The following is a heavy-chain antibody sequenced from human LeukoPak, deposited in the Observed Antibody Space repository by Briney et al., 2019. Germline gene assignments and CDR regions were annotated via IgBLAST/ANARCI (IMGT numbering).Heavy chain of an antibody. CDR3: ARLLNNDNAGDPDTFDM. Sequence: PSETLSLTCTVSGGSISSHYWSWIRQSPERGLEWSGFIYYTGTTRYNPSLRGRVTMSVDSSRNHFSLKLTSMTAADTALYYCARLLNNDNAGDPDTFDMWGQGTMVTVSS. CDR1: GGSISSHY. V-gene: IGHV4-59*11. D-gene: IGHD2-21*02. J-gene: IGHJ3*02. CDR2: IYYTGTT.